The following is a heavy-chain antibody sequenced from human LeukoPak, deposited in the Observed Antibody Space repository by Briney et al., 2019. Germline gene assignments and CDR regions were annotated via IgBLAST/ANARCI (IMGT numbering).Heavy chain of an antibody. V-gene: IGHV3-7*01. D-gene: IGHD2-2*01. CDR1: GFTFSSYW. CDR3: ARDQVLGYCSSTGCPAYFDS. CDR2: IKQDGSEK. Sequence: GGSLRLSCAASGFTFSSYWMSWVRQAPGKGLEWVANIKQDGSEKYYVDSVKGRFTISRDNAKNSLYLQMNSLRAEDTAVYYCARDQVLGYCSSTGCPAYFDSWGQGTLVTVSS. J-gene: IGHJ4*02.